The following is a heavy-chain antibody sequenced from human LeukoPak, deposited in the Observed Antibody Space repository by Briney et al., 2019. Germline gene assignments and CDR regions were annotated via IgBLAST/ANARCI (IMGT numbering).Heavy chain of an antibody. CDR3: ARDLTYYDFWSGPRMDV. J-gene: IGHJ6*02. Sequence: GGSLRLSCGASGFTFSSYAMHWVRQAPGKGLEWVAVISYDGSNKYYADPVKGRFTISRDNSKNTLYLQMNSLRAEDTAVYYCARDLTYYDFWSGPRMDVWGQGTTVTVSS. D-gene: IGHD3-3*01. CDR2: ISYDGSNK. V-gene: IGHV3-30-3*01. CDR1: GFTFSSYA.